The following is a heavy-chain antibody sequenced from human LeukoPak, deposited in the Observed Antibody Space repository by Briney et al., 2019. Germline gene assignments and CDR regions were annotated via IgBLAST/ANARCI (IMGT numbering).Heavy chain of an antibody. D-gene: IGHD2-15*01. CDR1: GGSFSGYY. V-gene: IGHV4-34*01. J-gene: IGHJ4*02. Sequence: SETLSLTCAVYGGSFSGYYWSWIRQPPGKGLEWIGEINHSGSTNYNPSLKSRVTISVDTSKNQFSLKLSSVTAADTAVYYCARRRCSGGSCYEGFDYWGQGALVTVSS. CDR2: INHSGST. CDR3: ARRRCSGGSCYEGFDY.